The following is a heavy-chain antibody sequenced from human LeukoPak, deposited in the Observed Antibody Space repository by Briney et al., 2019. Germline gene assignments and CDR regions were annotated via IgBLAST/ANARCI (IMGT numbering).Heavy chain of an antibody. CDR2: IYYSGST. V-gene: IGHV4-30-4*08. CDR3: ASYGSSWEFDY. J-gene: IGHJ4*02. CDR1: GGSISSSSYY. Sequence: SETLSLTCIVSGGSISSSSYYWGWIRQPPGKGLEWIGYIYYSGSTYYNPSLKSRVTISVDTSKNQFSLKLSSVTAADTAVYYCASYGSSWEFDYWGQGTLVTVSS. D-gene: IGHD6-13*01.